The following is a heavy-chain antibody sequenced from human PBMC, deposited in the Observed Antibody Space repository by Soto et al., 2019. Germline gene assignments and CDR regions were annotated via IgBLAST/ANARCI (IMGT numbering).Heavy chain of an antibody. CDR3: ARDYPGGSYYDY. J-gene: IGHJ4*02. CDR2: INQDGSEK. CDR1: GFTFSSYW. D-gene: IGHD1-26*01. Sequence: PGGSLRLSCAASGFTFSSYWMSWVRQAPGKGLEWVARINQDGSEKYYGDSVRGRFTISRDNAKNSLYLQMNSLRAEDTAVYYCARDYPGGSYYDYWGQGTLVTVSS. V-gene: IGHV3-7*03.